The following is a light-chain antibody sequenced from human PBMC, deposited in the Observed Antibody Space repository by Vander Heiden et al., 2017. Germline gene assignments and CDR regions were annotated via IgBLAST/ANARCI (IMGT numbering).Light chain of an antibody. CDR3: QQYNSPPYT. CDR1: QDISNN. J-gene: IGKJ2*01. Sequence: IRLPPSPSALSASVGDRVTITCRASQDISNNLNWYQQKPGKAPKRLIYDAYSLETGVPSRFSGSGSGTDFTLTISSLQPEDIATYYCQQYNSPPYTFGQGTKLEIK. CDR2: DAY. V-gene: IGKV1-33*01.